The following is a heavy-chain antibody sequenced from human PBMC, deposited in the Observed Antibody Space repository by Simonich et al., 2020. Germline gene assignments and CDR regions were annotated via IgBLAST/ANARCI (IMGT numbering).Heavy chain of an antibody. CDR1: GYTFTGYY. D-gene: IGHD2-21*01. Sequence: QVQLVQSGAEVKKPGASVKVSCKASGYTFTGYYMHWVRQAPGQGLEEMGWSNPTSDGTNYAQKFQGRVTMTRDTSISTAYMELSRLRSDDTAVYYYARNGLVGILKAFDIWGQGTMVTVSS. CDR2: SNPTSDGT. J-gene: IGHJ3*02. CDR3: ARNGLVGILKAFDI. V-gene: IGHV1-2*02.